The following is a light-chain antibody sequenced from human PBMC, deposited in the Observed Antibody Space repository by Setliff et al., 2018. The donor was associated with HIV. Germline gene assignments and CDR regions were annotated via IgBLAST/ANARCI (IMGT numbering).Light chain of an antibody. J-gene: IGLJ1*01. CDR2: RNN. CDR1: SSNIGRNY. CDR3: AAWDNSLSGSYV. V-gene: IGLV1-47*01. Sequence: QSVLTHPPSASGTPGQRVTISCSGSSSNIGRNYVYWYQQLQGTTPKLLIYRNNQRPSGVPDRFSGSKSGTSASLAISGLRSEDEADYYCAAWDNSLSGSYVFATGTKVTVL.